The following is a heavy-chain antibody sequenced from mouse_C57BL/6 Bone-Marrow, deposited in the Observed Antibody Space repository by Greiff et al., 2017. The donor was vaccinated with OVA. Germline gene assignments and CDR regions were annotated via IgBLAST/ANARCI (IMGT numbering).Heavy chain of an antibody. CDR3: AFAGFAY. CDR1: GYTFTSYW. CDR2: IHPSDSDT. Sequence: QVQLKQPGAELVKPGASVKVSCKASGYTFTSYWMHWVKQRPGQGLEWIVRIHPSDSDTNYNQKFKGKATLTVDKSSSTAYMQLSSLTSEDSAVYYCAFAGFAYWGQGTLVTVSA. V-gene: IGHV1-74*01. J-gene: IGHJ3*01.